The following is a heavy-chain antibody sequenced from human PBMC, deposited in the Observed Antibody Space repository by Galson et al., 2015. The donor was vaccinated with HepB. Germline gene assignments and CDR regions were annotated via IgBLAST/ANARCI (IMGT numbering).Heavy chain of an antibody. CDR3: ARRTGRRPVDY. Sequence: SETLSLTCAVYGGSFSGYYWSWIRQPPGKGLEWIGEINHSGSTNYNPSLKSRVTISVDTSKNQFSLKLSSVTAADTAVYYCARRTGRRPVDYWGQGTLVTVSS. V-gene: IGHV4-34*01. CDR2: INHSGST. CDR1: GGSFSGYY. J-gene: IGHJ4*02. D-gene: IGHD1-26*01.